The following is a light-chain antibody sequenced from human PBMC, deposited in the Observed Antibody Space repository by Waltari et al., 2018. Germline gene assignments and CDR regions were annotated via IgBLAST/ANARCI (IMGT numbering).Light chain of an antibody. CDR3: QKYDRLPAT. J-gene: IGKJ1*01. CDR2: GAS. CDR1: QSVSRF. Sequence: EIELTQSSGTLSLSPGERGTLSCRASQSVSRFLAWYQQKPGQAPRLLIYGASTRATGIPDRFSGSGSGTDFSLTISRLEPEDFAVYYCQKYDRLPATFGQGTKVEIK. V-gene: IGKV3-20*01.